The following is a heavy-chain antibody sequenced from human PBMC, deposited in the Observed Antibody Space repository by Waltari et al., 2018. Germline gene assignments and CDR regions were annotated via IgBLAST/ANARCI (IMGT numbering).Heavy chain of an antibody. Sequence: EVQLVESGGGLVQPGGSLRLSCAASGFTFDDFAMHWVRLVAGGGLGWVSAISWNGGTIAYADSVKGRFTISRDNTKSSLHLQMHSLRTEDTAVYYCAKDMRLRGILITSVDFWGQGIPVTVSS. CDR1: GFTFDDFA. CDR3: AKDMRLRGILITSVDF. V-gene: IGHV3-9*01. J-gene: IGHJ4*02. D-gene: IGHD3-10*01. CDR2: ISWNGGTI.